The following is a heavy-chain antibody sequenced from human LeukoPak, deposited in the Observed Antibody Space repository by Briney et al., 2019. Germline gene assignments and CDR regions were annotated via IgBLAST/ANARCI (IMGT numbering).Heavy chain of an antibody. CDR1: GFMVSSKY. V-gene: IGHV3-53*01. J-gene: IGHJ4*02. CDR3: ARESSSSSYFDY. CDR2: IYSGGST. D-gene: IGHD6-6*01. Sequence: GGSLRLSCAVSGFMVSSKYMSWVRQAPGKGLEWVSVIYSGGSTNYADSVKGRFTISRDNSKNTLSLQMNSLRAEDTAVYYCARESSSSSYFDYWGQGTLVTVSS.